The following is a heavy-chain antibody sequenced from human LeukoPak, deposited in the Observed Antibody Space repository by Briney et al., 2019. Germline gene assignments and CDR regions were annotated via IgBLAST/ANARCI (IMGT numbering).Heavy chain of an antibody. D-gene: IGHD5-24*01. CDR3: ARGVATNY. Sequence: ASVKVSCKASGYTFTSYDINWVRQATGQGLEWMGWMNPNSGNTDYAQKFQSRVTMTTSTSISTAYMELSSLTSEDTAVYYCARGVATNYWGQGTLVTVSS. CDR2: MNPNSGNT. J-gene: IGHJ4*02. V-gene: IGHV1-8*01. CDR1: GYTFTSYD.